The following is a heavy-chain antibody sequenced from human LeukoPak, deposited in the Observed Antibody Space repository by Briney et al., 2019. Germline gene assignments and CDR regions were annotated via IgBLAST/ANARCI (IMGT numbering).Heavy chain of an antibody. CDR1: GFTFSDYY. CDR3: ARVSGTTGTTGWFDP. D-gene: IGHD1-1*01. CDR2: ISSSGSTI. J-gene: IGHJ5*02. Sequence: PGGSLRLSCAASGFTFSDYYMSWIRQAPGKGLEWVSYISSSGSTIYYADSVKGRFTISRDNAKNSLYLQMNSLTAEDTAVYYRARVSGTTGTTGWFDPWGQGTLVTVSS. V-gene: IGHV3-11*01.